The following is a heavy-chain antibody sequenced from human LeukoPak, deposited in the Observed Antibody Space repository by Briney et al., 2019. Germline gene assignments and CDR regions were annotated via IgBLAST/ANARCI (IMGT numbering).Heavy chain of an antibody. J-gene: IGHJ4*02. CDR3: ARVLRDYYFDY. CDR2: ITMGSTYI. Sequence: GGSLRLSCAASGFSFSTYNMNWVRQAPGKGLEWVSSITMGSTYIYHADSVKGRFTISRDNAKNSLFLQMNSLRAEDTAVYYCARVLRDYYFDYWGQGTLVTVSS. D-gene: IGHD3-9*01. V-gene: IGHV3-21*01. CDR1: GFSFSTYN.